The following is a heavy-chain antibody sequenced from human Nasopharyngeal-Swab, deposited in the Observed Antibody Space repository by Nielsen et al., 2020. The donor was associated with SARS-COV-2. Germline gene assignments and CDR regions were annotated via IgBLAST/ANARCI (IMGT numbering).Heavy chain of an antibody. CDR2: ISSSSSTI. D-gene: IGHD4-11*01. CDR1: GFTFSSYT. J-gene: IGHJ6*02. V-gene: IGHV3-48*02. Sequence: GGSLRLSCAASGFTFSSYTMNWVRQAPGKGLEWVSYISSSSSTIYYADSVKGRFTISRDNAKNSLYLQMNSLRDEDTAVYYCAREPYSNTYYYYYGMDVWGQGTTVTVSS. CDR3: AREPYSNTYYYYYGMDV.